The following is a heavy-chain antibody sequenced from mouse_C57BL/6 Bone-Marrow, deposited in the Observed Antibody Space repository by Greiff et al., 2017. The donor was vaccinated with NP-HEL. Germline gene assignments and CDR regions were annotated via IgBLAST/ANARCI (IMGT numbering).Heavy chain of an antibody. D-gene: IGHD1-1*01. CDR3: SRAPYYYGSRSWFAY. CDR1: GYTFTSYG. CDR2: IYPRSGNT. J-gene: IGHJ3*01. V-gene: IGHV1-81*01. Sequence: VKLQESGAELARPGASVKLSCKASGYTFTSYGISWVKQRTGQGLEWIGEIYPRSGNTSYNEKFTGKATLTADKSSRTAYMELRSLTSEDSAVYFCSRAPYYYGSRSWFAYWGQGTLVTVSA.